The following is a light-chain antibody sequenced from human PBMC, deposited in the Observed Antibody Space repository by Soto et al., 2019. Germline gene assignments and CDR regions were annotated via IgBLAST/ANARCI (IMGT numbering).Light chain of an antibody. CDR1: QSVSSN. CDR2: GAS. V-gene: IGKV3-15*01. Sequence: EIVMTQSPATLSVSPGERATLSCRASQSVSSNLSWYQQKHGQAPRLLIYGASTRAIVIPACFSGSCSGTVFILTISSVPSEDVAVYYCQQYNNWWTFGQGTKVEIK. CDR3: QQYNNWWT. J-gene: IGKJ1*01.